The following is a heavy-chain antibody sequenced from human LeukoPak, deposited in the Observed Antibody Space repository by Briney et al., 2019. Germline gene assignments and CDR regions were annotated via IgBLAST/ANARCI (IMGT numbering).Heavy chain of an antibody. J-gene: IGHJ6*02. CDR2: ISWNGGST. V-gene: IGHV3-9*01. D-gene: IGHD1-26*01. CDR3: AKHMRATNTYYFYGLDV. CDR1: GFSFEDYG. Sequence: GGSLRLSCAATGFSFEDYGMHWVRQPPGKGLEWVSGISWNGGSTDYADSVKGRFTISRDNAKNSLYVQLSSLRPEDTALYYCAKHMRATNTYYFYGLDVWGQGTTVTVSS.